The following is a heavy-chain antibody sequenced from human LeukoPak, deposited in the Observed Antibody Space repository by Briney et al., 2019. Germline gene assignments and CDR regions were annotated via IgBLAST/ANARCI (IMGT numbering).Heavy chain of an antibody. Sequence: PGGSLRLSCAASGFTFSSYAMSWVRQAPGKGLEWVSAISGSGGSTYYADSVKGRFTISRDNSKNTLYLQMNSLRAEDTAVYYCAKDGGNYYDSSGYNYWGQGTLVTVSS. J-gene: IGHJ4*02. V-gene: IGHV3-23*01. D-gene: IGHD3-22*01. CDR1: GFTFSSYA. CDR3: AKDGGNYYDSSGYNY. CDR2: ISGSGGST.